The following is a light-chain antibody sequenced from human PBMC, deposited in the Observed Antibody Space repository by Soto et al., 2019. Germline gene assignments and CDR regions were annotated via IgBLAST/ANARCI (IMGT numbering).Light chain of an antibody. V-gene: IGKV1-39*01. CDR2: AAS. CDR1: QSISSY. J-gene: IGKJ2*01. Sequence: DIQMTQSPSSLSASVGDRVTITCRASQSISSYLNWYQQKPGKAPKLLIYAASSLQSGVSSRFSGSGSGTVFTLTISSLQPENFATYYCQQSYSTPYTFGQWTKLEIK. CDR3: QQSYSTPYT.